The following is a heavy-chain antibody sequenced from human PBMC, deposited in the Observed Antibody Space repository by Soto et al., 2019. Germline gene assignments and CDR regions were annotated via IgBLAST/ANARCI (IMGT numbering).Heavy chain of an antibody. CDR1: GFSLTTSVEA. Sequence: QITLKESGPTLVKPTQTLTLTCTFSGFSLTTSVEAVGWIRQPPGKALEWLALIYWDDDKRSSPSLKSRLTITKDTSKNQVVLTMTNMDPVDTATYYCAHIPGSGQLLSSYYYYMDVWGKGTTVTVSS. CDR3: AHIPGSGQLLSSYYYYMDV. V-gene: IGHV2-5*02. CDR2: IYWDDDK. J-gene: IGHJ6*03. D-gene: IGHD3-10*01.